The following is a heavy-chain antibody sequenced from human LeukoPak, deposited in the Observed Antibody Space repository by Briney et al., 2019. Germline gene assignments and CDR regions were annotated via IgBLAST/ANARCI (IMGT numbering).Heavy chain of an antibody. D-gene: IGHD6-13*01. CDR3: ARGWSAGSSSCIHP. J-gene: IGHJ5*02. CDR2: INHSGST. Sequence: PSETLSLTCAVYGGSFSGYYWSWIRQPPGKGLEWIGEINHSGSTNYNPSLKSRVTISVDTSKNQFSLKLSSVTAADTAVYYRARGWSAGSSSCIHPWGQGTLVTVSS. V-gene: IGHV4-34*01. CDR1: GGSFSGYY.